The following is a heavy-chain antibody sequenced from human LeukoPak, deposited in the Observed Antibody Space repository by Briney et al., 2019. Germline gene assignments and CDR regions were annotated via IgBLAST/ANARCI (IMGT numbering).Heavy chain of an antibody. V-gene: IGHV3-30*03. J-gene: IGHJ6*03. Sequence: GGSLRLSCAASGFTFSSYGMHWVRQAPGKGLEWVAVISYDGSNKYYVDSVKGRFTISRDNSKNTLYLQMNSLRAEDTAVYYCAVGTGSGTYYYYMDVWGKGTTVTISS. D-gene: IGHD3-10*01. CDR3: AVGTGSGTYYYYMDV. CDR1: GFTFSSYG. CDR2: ISYDGSNK.